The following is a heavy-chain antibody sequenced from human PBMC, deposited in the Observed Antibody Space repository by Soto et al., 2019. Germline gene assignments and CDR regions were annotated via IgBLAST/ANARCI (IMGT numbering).Heavy chain of an antibody. CDR1: GGSFSGYY. CDR3: ARGYCSSTSCYYPQYYDFWSGYFAFDY. CDR2: INHSGST. V-gene: IGHV4-34*01. D-gene: IGHD3-3*01. J-gene: IGHJ4*02. Sequence: SETLSLTCAVYGGSFSGYYWSWIRQPPGKGLEWIGEINHSGSTDYNPSLKSRVTISVDTSKNQCSLKLSSVTAADTAVYYCARGYCSSTSCYYPQYYDFWSGYFAFDYWGQGTLVTVSS.